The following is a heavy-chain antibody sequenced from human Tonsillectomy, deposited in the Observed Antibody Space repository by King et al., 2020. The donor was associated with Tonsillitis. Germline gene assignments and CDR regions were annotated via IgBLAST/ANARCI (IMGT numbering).Heavy chain of an antibody. J-gene: IGHJ4*02. V-gene: IGHV3-15*01. CDR3: TTDSSGYYRTRFPGDY. CDR1: GFTFSNAW. CDR2: IKSKTDGGTT. D-gene: IGHD3-22*01. Sequence: VQLVESGGGLVKPGGSLRLSCAASGFTFSNAWMSWVRQAPGKGLEWVGRIKSKTDGGTTDYAAPVKGRFTISRDDSKNTLYLQMNSLKTEDTAVYYCTTDSSGYYRTRFPGDYWGQGTLVTVSS.